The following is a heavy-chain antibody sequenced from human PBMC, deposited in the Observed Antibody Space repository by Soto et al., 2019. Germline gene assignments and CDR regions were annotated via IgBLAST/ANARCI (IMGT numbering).Heavy chain of an antibody. J-gene: IGHJ5*02. D-gene: IGHD2-15*01. CDR1: GGSISSGGYY. Sequence: SETLSLTCTVSGGSISSGGYYWSWIRQHPGKGLEWIGYIYYSGSTNYNPSLKSRVTISVDTSKNQFSLKLSSVTAADTAVYYCARVGCSGGSCYYDPWGQGTLVTVSS. CDR3: ARVGCSGGSCYYDP. CDR2: IYYSGST. V-gene: IGHV4-61*08.